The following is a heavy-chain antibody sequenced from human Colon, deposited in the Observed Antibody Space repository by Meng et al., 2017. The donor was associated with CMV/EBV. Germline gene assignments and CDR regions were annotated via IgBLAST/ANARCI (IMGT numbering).Heavy chain of an antibody. J-gene: IGHJ4*02. V-gene: IGHV3-7*01. D-gene: IGHD1-14*01. Sequence: GESLKISCAASGFTFSSYWMSWVRQAPGKGLEWVANIKQDGSEKYYVDSVKGRFTISRDNAKNSLYLQLNSLRAEDTAVYYCTRRITRGSFDSWGQGTLVTVSS. CDR2: IKQDGSEK. CDR1: GFTFSSYW. CDR3: TRRITRGSFDS.